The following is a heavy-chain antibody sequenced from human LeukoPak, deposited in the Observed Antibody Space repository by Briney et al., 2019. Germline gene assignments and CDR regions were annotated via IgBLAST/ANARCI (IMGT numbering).Heavy chain of an antibody. CDR3: ARERITVIVVVPQGYYFDY. J-gene: IGHJ4*02. CDR1: GGTFSSYA. Sequence: SVKVSCKASGGTFSSYAISWVRQAPGQGLEWMGRIIPIFGTANYAQKFQGRVTITTDESTSTAYMELSSLRSEDTAVYYCARERITVIVVVPQGYYFDYWGQGTLVTVSS. CDR2: IIPIFGTA. D-gene: IGHD3-22*01. V-gene: IGHV1-69*05.